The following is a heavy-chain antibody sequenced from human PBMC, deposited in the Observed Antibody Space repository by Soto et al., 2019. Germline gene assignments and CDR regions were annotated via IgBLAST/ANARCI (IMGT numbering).Heavy chain of an antibody. V-gene: IGHV3-48*03. D-gene: IGHD5-12*01. CDR2: ISTSGSTR. J-gene: IGHJ4*02. Sequence: EVQLVESGGGLVQPGGSLRLSCSVSGFTFNSYEMNCVRQAPGKGLEWISDISTSGSTRYYADSVKGRFTISRDNARNSLYLQMSSLRGEDTAVYYCASDMATTQGFDYWGQGILVTVSS. CDR3: ASDMATTQGFDY. CDR1: GFTFNSYE.